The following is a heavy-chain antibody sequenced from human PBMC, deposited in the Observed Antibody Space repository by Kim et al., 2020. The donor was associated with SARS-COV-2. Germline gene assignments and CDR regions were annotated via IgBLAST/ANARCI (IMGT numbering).Heavy chain of an antibody. CDR1: GGSISSYY. Sequence: SETLSLTCTVSGGSISSYYWSWIRQPPGKGLEWIGYIYYSGSTNYNPSLKSRVTISVDTSKNQFSLKLSSVTAADTAVYYCARGDKETTVTSYGMDVWGQGTTVTVSS. J-gene: IGHJ6*02. CDR2: IYYSGST. V-gene: IGHV4-59*01. CDR3: ARGDKETTVTSYGMDV. D-gene: IGHD4-17*01.